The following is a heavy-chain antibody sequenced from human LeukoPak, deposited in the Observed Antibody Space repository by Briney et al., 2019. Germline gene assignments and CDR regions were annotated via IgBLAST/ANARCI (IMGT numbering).Heavy chain of an antibody. J-gene: IGHJ4*02. Sequence: SETLSLTCTVSGGSISSYYWSWIRQPAGKGLEWIGRIYTSGSTNYNPSLKSRVTMSVDTSKNQFSLKLSSVTAADAAVYYCAREAVGYYDSSGYYLFDYWGQGTLVTVSS. D-gene: IGHD3-22*01. CDR2: IYTSGST. CDR3: AREAVGYYDSSGYYLFDY. CDR1: GGSISSYY. V-gene: IGHV4-4*07.